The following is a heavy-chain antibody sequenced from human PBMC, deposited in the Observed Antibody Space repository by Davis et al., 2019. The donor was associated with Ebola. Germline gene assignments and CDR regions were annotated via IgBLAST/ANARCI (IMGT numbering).Heavy chain of an antibody. CDR3: ARRGRIPVSGTDHFDY. CDR2: IYPGDSET. D-gene: IGHD6-19*01. J-gene: IGHJ4*02. CDR1: GYSFTSYW. Sequence: GASLKISCTGSGYSFTSYWIAWVRQMPGKGLECMGIIYPGDSETRYSPSFQGQVTISADKSITTAYLQWSSLKASDTAMYYCARRGRIPVSGTDHFDYWGQGTLVTVSS. V-gene: IGHV5-51*01.